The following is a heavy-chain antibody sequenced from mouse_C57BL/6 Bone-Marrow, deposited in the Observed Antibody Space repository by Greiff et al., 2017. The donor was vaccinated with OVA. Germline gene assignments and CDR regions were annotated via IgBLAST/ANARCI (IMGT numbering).Heavy chain of an antibody. V-gene: IGHV1-82*01. CDR2: IYPGDGDT. CDR3: ARERDGYYDY. D-gene: IGHD2-3*01. J-gene: IGHJ2*01. Sequence: QVQLKQSGPELVKPGASVKISCKASGYAFSSSWMNWVKQRPGQGLEWIGRIYPGDGDTNYNGKFKGKATLTADKSSSTAYMQLSSLTSEDSAVYFCARERDGYYDYWGQGTTLTVSA. CDR1: GYAFSSSW.